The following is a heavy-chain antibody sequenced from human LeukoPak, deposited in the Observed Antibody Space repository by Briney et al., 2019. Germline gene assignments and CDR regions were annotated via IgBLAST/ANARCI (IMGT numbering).Heavy chain of an antibody. Sequence: QAGGSLRLSCAASGFTFSSYAMSWVRQAPGKGLEWVSAISGSGGSTYYADSVKGRFTISRDNSKNTLYLQMNSLRAEDTAVYYCAKVDAFIYDSSGYLADYWGQGTLVTVSS. CDR1: GFTFSSYA. CDR3: AKVDAFIYDSSGYLADY. V-gene: IGHV3-23*01. J-gene: IGHJ4*02. D-gene: IGHD3-22*01. CDR2: ISGSGGST.